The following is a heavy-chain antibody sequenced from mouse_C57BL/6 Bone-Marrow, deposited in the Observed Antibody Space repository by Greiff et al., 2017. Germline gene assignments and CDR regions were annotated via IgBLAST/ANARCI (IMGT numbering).Heavy chain of an antibody. CDR3: TSITTVVPFDY. Sequence: EVKVVESGAELVRPGASVKLSCTASGFNIKDDYMHWVKQRPEQGLEWIGWIDPENGDTEYASKFQGKATITADTSSNTAYLQLSSLTSEDTAVYYCTSITTVVPFDYWGQGTTLTVSS. CDR1: GFNIKDDY. CDR2: IDPENGDT. D-gene: IGHD1-1*01. J-gene: IGHJ2*01. V-gene: IGHV14-4*01.